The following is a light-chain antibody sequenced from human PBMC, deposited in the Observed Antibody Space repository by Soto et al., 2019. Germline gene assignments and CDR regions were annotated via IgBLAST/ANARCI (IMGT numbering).Light chain of an antibody. CDR1: QGIGSN. Sequence: EVVMTQSPATLSLSPGDRATVSCRASQGIGSNLAWYQQKPGQAPRLLIYDASTRAAGVPARFSGSGSGTEFTLTISSLQSEDFALYYCQQYSDWPPVTFGGVTKVEIK. J-gene: IGKJ4*01. CDR3: QQYSDWPPVT. CDR2: DAS. V-gene: IGKV3-15*01.